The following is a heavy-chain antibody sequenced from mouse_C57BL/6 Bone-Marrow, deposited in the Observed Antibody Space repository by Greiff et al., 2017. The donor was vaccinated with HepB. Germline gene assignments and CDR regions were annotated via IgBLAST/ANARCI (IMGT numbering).Heavy chain of an antibody. D-gene: IGHD2-1*01. Sequence: EVQLVESGGGLVKPGGSLKLSCAASGFTFSSYAMSWVRQTPEKRLEWVATISDGGSYTYYPDNVKGRFTISRDNAENNLYLQMSHLKSEDTAMYYCAREAIYYGNYGYWGQGTTLTVSS. CDR1: GFTFSSYA. CDR2: ISDGGSYT. J-gene: IGHJ2*01. CDR3: AREAIYYGNYGY. V-gene: IGHV5-4*01.